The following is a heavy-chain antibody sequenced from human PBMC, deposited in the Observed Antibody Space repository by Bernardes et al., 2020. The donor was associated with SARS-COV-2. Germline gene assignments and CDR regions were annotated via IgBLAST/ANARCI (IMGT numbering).Heavy chain of an antibody. CDR3: TRILVVRGVSYYYGLDV. J-gene: IGHJ6*02. CDR1: GGSISSYF. D-gene: IGHD3-10*01. V-gene: IGHV4-59*01. CDR2: IYYNGNT. Sequence: ETLSLTCTVSGGSISSYFWTWIRQPPGKGLEWIGHIYYNGNTNYNPSLQSRANISVDTPKNQFSLNLRSVTAADTAVYYCTRILVVRGVSYYYGLDVWGQGTTVTVSS.